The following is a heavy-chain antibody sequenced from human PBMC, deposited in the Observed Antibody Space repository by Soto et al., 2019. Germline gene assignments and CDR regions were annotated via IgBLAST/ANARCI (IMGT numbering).Heavy chain of an antibody. CDR3: AREAFPHCTNGVCYPSIFDY. J-gene: IGHJ4*02. CDR2: INHSGST. D-gene: IGHD2-8*01. CDR1: GGSFSGYY. V-gene: IGHV4-34*01. Sequence: PSETLSLTCAVYGGSFSGYYWSWIRQPPGKGLEWIGEINHSGSTNYNPSLKSRVTISVDTIKNQFSLKLSSVTAADTAVYYCAREAFPHCTNGVCYPSIFDYWGQGTLVTVSS.